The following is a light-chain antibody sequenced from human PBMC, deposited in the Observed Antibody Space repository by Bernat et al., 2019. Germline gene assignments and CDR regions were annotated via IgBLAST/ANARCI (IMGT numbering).Light chain of an antibody. V-gene: IGLV2-8*01. J-gene: IGLJ2*01. CDR3: SSYADTHTLI. Sequence: QSALTQSPSASGSPGQSVTISCTGSSSDIGSYNYVSWYQQTPGKAPKLLIYDVSERPSGVPDRFSGAKSGNTASRTVSGLLLDDEGDYYCSSYADTHTLIFGGGTKLTVL. CDR2: DVS. CDR1: SSDIGSYNY.